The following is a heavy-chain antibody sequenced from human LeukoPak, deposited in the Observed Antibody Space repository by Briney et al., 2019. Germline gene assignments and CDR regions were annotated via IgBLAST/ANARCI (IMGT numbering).Heavy chain of an antibody. CDR2: IYTSGST. V-gene: IGHV4-4*07. D-gene: IGHD1-7*01. CDR3: AREVELRPIMHNWFDP. J-gene: IGHJ5*02. CDR1: GGSISSYY. Sequence: SETLSLTCTVSGGSISSYYWSWIRQPAGKGLEWIGRIYTSGSTNYNPSLKSRVTMSVDTSKNQYSLKLSSVTAADTAVYYCAREVELRPIMHNWFDPWGQGTLVTVSS.